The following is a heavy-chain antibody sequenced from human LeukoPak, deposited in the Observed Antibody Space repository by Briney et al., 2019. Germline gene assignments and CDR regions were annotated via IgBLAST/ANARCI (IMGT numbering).Heavy chain of an antibody. CDR1: GFTFSSSA. J-gene: IGHJ4*02. D-gene: IGHD1-26*01. CDR2: ISSNGGST. V-gene: IGHV3-64D*06. CDR3: VQDNSGSYWGYFDY. Sequence: GGSLRLSCSASGFTFSSSAMHWVRQAPGKGLEYVSAISSNGGSTYHADSVKGRFTISRDNSKNTLFLQMSSLRAEDTAVYYCVQDNSGSYWGYFDYWGQGTLVPSPQ.